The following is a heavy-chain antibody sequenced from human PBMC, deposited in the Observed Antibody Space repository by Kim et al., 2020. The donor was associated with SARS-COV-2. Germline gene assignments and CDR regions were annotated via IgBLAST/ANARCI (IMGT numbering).Heavy chain of an antibody. V-gene: IGHV3-30*04. CDR3: ARELLLLWFGELFDY. J-gene: IGHJ4*02. Sequence: GSLRLSCAASGFTFSSYAMHWVRQAPGKGLEWVAVISYDGSNKYYADSVKGRFTISRDNSKNTLYLQMNSLRAEDTAVYYCARELLLLWFGELFDYWGQGTLVTVSS. CDR2: ISYDGSNK. CDR1: GFTFSSYA. D-gene: IGHD3-10*01.